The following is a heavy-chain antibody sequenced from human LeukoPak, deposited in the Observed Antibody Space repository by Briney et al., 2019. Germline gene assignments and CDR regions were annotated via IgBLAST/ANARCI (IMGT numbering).Heavy chain of an antibody. CDR1: GFTFSSSA. V-gene: IGHV3-23*01. Sequence: GGSLRLSCAASGFTFSSSAMSWVRQAPGKGLEWVSAISNNGGYTYYADSVQGRFTISRDNSKNTVYLQMNSLRAEDTAVYYCAKTRDSSGWNYFDYWGQGTLVTVSS. CDR2: ISNNGGYT. J-gene: IGHJ4*02. D-gene: IGHD6-19*01. CDR3: AKTRDSSGWNYFDY.